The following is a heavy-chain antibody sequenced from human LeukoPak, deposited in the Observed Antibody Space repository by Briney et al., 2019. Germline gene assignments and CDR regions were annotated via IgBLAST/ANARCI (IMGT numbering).Heavy chain of an antibody. Sequence: GGSLRLSCAASGFTFSDYYMSWIRQAPGKGLEWISYISGGGSTIYYADSVKGRFTISRDNSKNTLYLQMNSLRAEDTAVYYCARRAGAYSHPYDYWGQGTLVTVSS. CDR2: ISGGGSTI. D-gene: IGHD4/OR15-4a*01. CDR3: ARRAGAYSHPYDY. J-gene: IGHJ4*02. V-gene: IGHV3-11*01. CDR1: GFTFSDYY.